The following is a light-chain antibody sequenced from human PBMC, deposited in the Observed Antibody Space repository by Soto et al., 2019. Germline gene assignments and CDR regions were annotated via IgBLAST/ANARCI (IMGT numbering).Light chain of an antibody. J-gene: IGLJ2*01. CDR1: IIASKN. CDR3: QVGDTSAV. CDR2: RDT. Sequence: SSELTQPLSVSVALGQTARLTCGGDIIASKNVHWYQQKPGQAPVLVIYRDTNRPSGIPERFSGSNSLNRATLTISRAQVDDEADYYCQVGDTSAVFGGGTKLTVL. V-gene: IGLV3-9*01.